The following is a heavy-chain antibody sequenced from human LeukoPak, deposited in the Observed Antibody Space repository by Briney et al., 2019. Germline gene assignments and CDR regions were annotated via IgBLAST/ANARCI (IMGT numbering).Heavy chain of an antibody. CDR2: IYYSGST. Sequence: SETLSLTCTVSGCSISSSSYYWGWIRQPPGKGLEWIGSIYYSGSTYYNPSLKSRVTISVDTSKNQFSLKLSSVTAADTAVYYCARVWFRELSSNWFDPWGQGTLVTVSS. D-gene: IGHD3-10*01. CDR3: ARVWFRELSSNWFDP. V-gene: IGHV4-39*01. J-gene: IGHJ5*02. CDR1: GCSISSSSYY.